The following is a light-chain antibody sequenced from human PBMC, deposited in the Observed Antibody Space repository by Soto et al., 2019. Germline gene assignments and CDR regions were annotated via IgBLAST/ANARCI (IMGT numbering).Light chain of an antibody. CDR3: KQYNTYHTFT. CDR2: EAS. J-gene: IGKJ3*01. Sequence: DIQMTQSPSTLSASVGDRVTITCRASQSVNNWLAWYQQKPGRAPKLLIYEASSLESGVPSRFSGSGSGTEFTLTINSLQPDDFATYYCKQYNTYHTFTFGPGTKVDIK. CDR1: QSVNNW. V-gene: IGKV1-5*03.